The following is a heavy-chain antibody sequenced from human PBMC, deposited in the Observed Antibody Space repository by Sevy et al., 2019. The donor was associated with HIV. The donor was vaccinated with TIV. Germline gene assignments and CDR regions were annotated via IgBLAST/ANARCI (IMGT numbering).Heavy chain of an antibody. J-gene: IGHJ6*02. CDR2: ISSSTI. D-gene: IGHD5-12*01. V-gene: IGHV3-48*01. Sequence: GGSLRLSCAASGFTFNIFSINWVRQAPGKGLEWVSYISSSTIYYADSVKGRFTISRDNAKNSLSLQMNSLRAEDTAVYYWVREGGYTDQGMDVWGQGTTVPVSS. CDR3: VREGGYTDQGMDV. CDR1: GFTFNIFS.